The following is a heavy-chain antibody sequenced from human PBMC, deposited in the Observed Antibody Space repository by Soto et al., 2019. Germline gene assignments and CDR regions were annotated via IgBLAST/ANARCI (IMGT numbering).Heavy chain of an antibody. D-gene: IGHD5-12*01. J-gene: IGHJ6*02. Sequence: QVQLVQSGAEVKKPGSSVKVSCKASGGTFSSYTISWVRQAPGQGLEWMGRIIPILGIANYAQKFQGRVTITADKSTSTAYMELSSLRSEDTAVYYCATRDGYTYYYYYGMDVWGQGTTVTVSS. CDR1: GGTFSSYT. CDR2: IIPILGIA. V-gene: IGHV1-69*02. CDR3: ATRDGYTYYYYYGMDV.